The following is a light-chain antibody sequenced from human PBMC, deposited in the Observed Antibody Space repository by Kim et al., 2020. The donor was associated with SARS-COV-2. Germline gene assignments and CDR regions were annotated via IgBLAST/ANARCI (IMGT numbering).Light chain of an antibody. J-gene: IGKJ2*01. CDR2: AAS. Sequence: DIQMTQSPSSLSASVGDRVTITCRASQSISTYLNWYQQRPGKAPTLLIYAASGLPSGVPSRFSGSGSGTDFTLTISSLQPEDFATYYCQQGYSTFGQGTKLEI. V-gene: IGKV1-39*01. CDR1: QSISTY. CDR3: QQGYST.